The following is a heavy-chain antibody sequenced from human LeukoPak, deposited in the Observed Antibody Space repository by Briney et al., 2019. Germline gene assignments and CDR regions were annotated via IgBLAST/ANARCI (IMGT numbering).Heavy chain of an antibody. CDR2: IYHSGST. CDR3: ARVVQSTDSSGFYLPEYFQH. V-gene: IGHV4-38-2*02. Sequence: SETLSLTCTVSGYSISSGYYWGWIRQPPGKGLEWIGSIYHSGSTYYNPSLKSRVTISVDTSKNQFSLKLRSVTAADTAVYYCARVVQSTDSSGFYLPEYFQHWGQGTLVTVSS. D-gene: IGHD3-22*01. J-gene: IGHJ1*01. CDR1: GYSISSGYY.